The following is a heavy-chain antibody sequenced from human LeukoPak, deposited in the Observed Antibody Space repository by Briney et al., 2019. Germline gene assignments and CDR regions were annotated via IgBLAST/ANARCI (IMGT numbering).Heavy chain of an antibody. CDR3: ARDLTGTDFDY. V-gene: IGHV3-21*01. Sequence: PGGSLRLSCAASGFTFSSYSMTWVRQAPGKGLEWVSSISSSSSYIYYADSVKGRFTISRDNAKNSLYLQTNSLRAEDTAVYYCARDLTGTDFDYWGQGTLVTVSS. CDR1: GFTFSSYS. CDR2: ISSSSSYI. D-gene: IGHD1-20*01. J-gene: IGHJ4*02.